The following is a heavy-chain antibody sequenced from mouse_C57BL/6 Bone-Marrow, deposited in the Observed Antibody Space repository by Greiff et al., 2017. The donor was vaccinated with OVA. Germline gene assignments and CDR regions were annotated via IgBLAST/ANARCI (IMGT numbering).Heavy chain of an antibody. J-gene: IGHJ3*01. CDR2: IRSKRNNYAT. CDR3: VVLALFAY. V-gene: IGHV10-1*01. Sequence: EVKLQESGGGLVQPKGSLKLSCAASGFSFNTYAMNWVRQAPGKGLEWVARIRSKRNNYATYYDDSVKDRFTISRDDSESMLYLQMNNLKTEDTAMYYCVVLALFAYWGQGTLVTVSA. CDR1: GFSFNTYA.